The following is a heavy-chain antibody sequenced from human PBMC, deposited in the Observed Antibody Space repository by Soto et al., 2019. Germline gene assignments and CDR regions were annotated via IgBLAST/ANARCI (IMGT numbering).Heavy chain of an antibody. V-gene: IGHV3-7*05. Sequence: RLSCAASRFTFNDSWMSLILKAPGEGLEWVANIKQDGSEKYYVDSVRGRFTISRDNAKNSLFLQMNSLRAEDTAVYFCARHSGPFFDYWAQGALVTVSS. CDR3: ARHSGPFFDY. J-gene: IGHJ4*02. CDR1: RFTFNDSW. CDR2: IKQDGSEK.